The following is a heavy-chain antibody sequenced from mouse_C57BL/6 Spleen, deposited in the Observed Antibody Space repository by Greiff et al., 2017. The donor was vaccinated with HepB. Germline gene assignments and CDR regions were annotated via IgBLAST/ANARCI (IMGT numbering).Heavy chain of an antibody. CDR2: IWWDDDK. V-gene: IGHV8-8*01. Sequence: QVTLKVSGPGILQPSQTLSLTCSFSGFSLSTFGMGVGWLRQPSGQGLEWLAHIWWDDDKYYNPALKSRLTISKDTSKNQVFLTIANVDTADTATYYGARLITTVVADWYFDVWGTGTTVTVSS. CDR3: ARLITTVVADWYFDV. D-gene: IGHD1-1*01. CDR1: GFSLSTFGMG. J-gene: IGHJ1*03.